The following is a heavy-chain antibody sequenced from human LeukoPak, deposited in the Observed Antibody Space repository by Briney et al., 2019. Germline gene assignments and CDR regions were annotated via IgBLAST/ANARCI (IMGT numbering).Heavy chain of an antibody. CDR1: GYTFTSYG. V-gene: IGHV1-2*02. CDR3: ARVGEATAFDY. D-gene: IGHD5-12*01. CDR2: INPNSGGT. Sequence: ASVKVSCKASGYTFTSYGISWVRQAPGQGLEWMGWINPNSGGTNYAQKFQGRVTMTRDTSISTAYMELSRLRSDDTAVYYCARVGEATAFDYWGQGTLVTVSS. J-gene: IGHJ4*02.